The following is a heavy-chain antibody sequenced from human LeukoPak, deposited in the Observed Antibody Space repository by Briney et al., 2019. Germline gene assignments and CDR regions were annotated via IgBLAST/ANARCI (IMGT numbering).Heavy chain of an antibody. J-gene: IGHJ6*03. CDR2: IYYSGST. V-gene: IGHV4-59*13. D-gene: IGHD3-16*01. Sequence: SETLSLTCTVSGGSISSYYWSWIRRPPGKGLEWIGYIYYSGSTYYNPSLKSRVTISVDTSKNQFSLKLSSVTAADTAVYYCARGGGMGYYYYYMDVWGKGTTVTISS. CDR1: GGSISSYY. CDR3: ARGGGMGYYYYYMDV.